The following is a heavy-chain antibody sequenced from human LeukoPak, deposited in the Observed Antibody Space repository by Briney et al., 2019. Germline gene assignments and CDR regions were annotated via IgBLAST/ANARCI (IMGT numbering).Heavy chain of an antibody. V-gene: IGHV5-51*01. D-gene: IGHD6-19*01. CDR3: ARHAAVAGPGRFDP. CDR1: GYSFTSYW. CDR2: IYHGDSDT. Sequence: GESLKISCKGSGYSFTSYWIGWVRQMHGKGLEWMGIIYHGDSDTRYSPSFQGQVTISADKSISTAYLQWSSLKASDTAMYYCARHAAVAGPGRFDPWGQGTLVTVSS. J-gene: IGHJ5*02.